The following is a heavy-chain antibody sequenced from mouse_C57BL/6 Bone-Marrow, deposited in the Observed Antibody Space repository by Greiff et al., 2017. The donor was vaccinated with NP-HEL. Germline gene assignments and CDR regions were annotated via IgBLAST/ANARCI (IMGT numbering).Heavy chain of an antibody. J-gene: IGHJ1*03. D-gene: IGHD2-4*01. CDR3: ARLREGWYFDV. CDR1: GYTFTVYW. Sequence: QVQLKQPGAELVKPGASVKVSCKASGYTFTVYWMHWVKQRPGQGLEWIGRIHPSDSDTNYNQKFKGKATLTVDKSSSTAYMQLSSLTSEDSAVYYCARLREGWYFDVWGTGTTVTVSS. V-gene: IGHV1-74*01. CDR2: IHPSDSDT.